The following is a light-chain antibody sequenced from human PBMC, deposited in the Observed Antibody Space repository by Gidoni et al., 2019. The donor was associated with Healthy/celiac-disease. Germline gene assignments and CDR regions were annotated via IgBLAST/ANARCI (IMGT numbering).Light chain of an antibody. J-gene: IGLJ3*02. CDR1: SSDVGGYNY. CDR2: DVS. Sequence: QSALTQPRSGSWSPGQSVTISCTGTSSDVGGYNYVSWYQQHPGKAPKPMINDVSQQPTGIPDRFSGSKSGNTASLTISGLQAEDEADYYCCSYAGSYTWMFGGGTKLTVL. CDR3: CSYAGSYTWM. V-gene: IGLV2-11*01.